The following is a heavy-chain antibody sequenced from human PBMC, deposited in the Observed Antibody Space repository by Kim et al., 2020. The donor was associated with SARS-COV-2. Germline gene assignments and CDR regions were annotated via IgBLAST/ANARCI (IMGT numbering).Heavy chain of an antibody. J-gene: IGHJ4*02. CDR3: AKSFSGSYFGYDY. Sequence: GGSLRLSCAASGFTFNTYGMHWVRQAPGKGLEWVAVISYDGSNKYYADSVKGRFTISRDNSTNTLYLQMNSLIIEDTAVYYCAKSFSGSYFGYDYWGQGTLVTVSS. V-gene: IGHV3-30*18. CDR2: ISYDGSNK. CDR1: GFTFNTYG. D-gene: IGHD1-26*01.